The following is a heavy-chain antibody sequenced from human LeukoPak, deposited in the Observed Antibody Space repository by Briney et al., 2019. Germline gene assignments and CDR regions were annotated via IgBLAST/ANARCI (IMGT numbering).Heavy chain of an antibody. CDR1: GFTVSSNY. D-gene: IGHD6-13*01. V-gene: IGHV3-53*01. J-gene: IGHJ3*02. CDR3: ARSRRRFARDAFDI. CDR2: IYSGGST. Sequence: GSLRLSCAASGFTVSSNYMSWVRQAPGKGLEWVSVIYSGGSTYYADSVKGRFTISRDNSKNTLYLQMNSLRAEDTAVYYCARSRRRFARDAFDIWGQGTMVTVSS.